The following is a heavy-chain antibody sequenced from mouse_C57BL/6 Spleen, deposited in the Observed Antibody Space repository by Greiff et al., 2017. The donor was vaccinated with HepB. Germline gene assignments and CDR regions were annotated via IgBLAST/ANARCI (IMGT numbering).Heavy chain of an antibody. V-gene: IGHV3-6*01. D-gene: IGHD1-1*01. CDR1: GYSITRGYY. CDR2: ISYDGSN. J-gene: IGHJ4*01. Sequence: EVQLQESGPGLVKPSQSLSLTCSVTGYSITRGYYWTWIRQFPGNKLEWMGYISYDGSNNYNQSLKNRISITRDTSKNQFFLKLNSVTTEDTATYYCARKGITTFMDYWGQGTSVTVSS. CDR3: ARKGITTFMDY.